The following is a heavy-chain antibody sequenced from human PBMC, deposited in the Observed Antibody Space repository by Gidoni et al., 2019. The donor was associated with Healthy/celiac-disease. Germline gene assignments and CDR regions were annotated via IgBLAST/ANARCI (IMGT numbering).Heavy chain of an antibody. CDR2: FDPEDGET. CDR3: ATDPRRIAVAGQNDYYYYYYMDV. V-gene: IGHV1-24*01. CDR1: GYTLPALS. J-gene: IGHJ6*03. D-gene: IGHD6-19*01. Sequence: QVQLVQSGAEVKKPGASVKVSCTVSGYTLPALSMHWVRQAPGKGLEWMGGFDPEDGETIYAQKFQGRVTMTEDTSTDPAYMGLSSLRSEDTAVYYCATDPRRIAVAGQNDYYYYYYMDVWGNGTTVTVSS.